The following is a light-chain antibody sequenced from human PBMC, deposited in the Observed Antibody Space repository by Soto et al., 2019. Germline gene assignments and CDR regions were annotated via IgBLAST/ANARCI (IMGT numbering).Light chain of an antibody. CDR3: QQYGTSPRT. J-gene: IGKJ1*01. CDR1: QSVRSSY. Sequence: EIVLTQSPGTLSLSPGERATLSCRASQSVRSSYLAWSQQKLGQAPRLLIYGVSNRATGIPDRFSGSGSGTDFTLTLSRLESEDFAVYYCQQYGTSPRTFGQGTKVEIK. CDR2: GVS. V-gene: IGKV3-20*01.